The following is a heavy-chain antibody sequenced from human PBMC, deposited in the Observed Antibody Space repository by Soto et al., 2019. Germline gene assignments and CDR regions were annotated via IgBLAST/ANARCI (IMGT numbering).Heavy chain of an antibody. V-gene: IGHV4-31*03. CDR1: GGSISSGGYY. CDR2: IYYSGST. J-gene: IGHJ3*02. CDR3: ARSIAATAGAFDI. D-gene: IGHD6-6*01. Sequence: SETLSLTCTVSGGSISSGGYYWSWIRQHPGKGLEWIGYIYYSGSTYYNPSLKSRVTISVDTSKNQFSLKLGSVTAADTAVYYCARSIAATAGAFDIWGQGTMVTVSS.